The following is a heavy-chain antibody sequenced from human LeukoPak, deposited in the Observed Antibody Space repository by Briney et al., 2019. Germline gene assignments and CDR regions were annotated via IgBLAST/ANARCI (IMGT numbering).Heavy chain of an antibody. D-gene: IGHD3-10*01. Sequence: GGSLRLSCAASGFTFSSYWMSWVRQAPGKGLEGVANIKQDGSEKYYVDSVKGRFTISRDNAKNSLYLQMNGLRAEDTAVYYCARERRDVVLLWFGESPGAFDIWGQGTMVTVSS. CDR2: IKQDGSEK. CDR3: ARERRDVVLLWFGESPGAFDI. J-gene: IGHJ3*02. CDR1: GFTFSSYW. V-gene: IGHV3-7*01.